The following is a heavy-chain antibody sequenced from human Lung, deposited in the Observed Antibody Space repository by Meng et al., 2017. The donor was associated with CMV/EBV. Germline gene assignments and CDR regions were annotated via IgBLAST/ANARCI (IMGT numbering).Heavy chain of an antibody. V-gene: IGHV4-59*01. Sequence: QVLEAGPGLVKPSDTLPPTWTVSGGSIISYYWSWIRQPPGKGLEWIGYIYYSGSTNYNPSLKSRVTISVDTSKNQFSLKLSSVTAADTAVYYCAREEGIGGFDPWGQGTLVTVSS. CDR1: GGSIISYY. D-gene: IGHD3-10*01. CDR2: IYYSGST. CDR3: AREEGIGGFDP. J-gene: IGHJ5*02.